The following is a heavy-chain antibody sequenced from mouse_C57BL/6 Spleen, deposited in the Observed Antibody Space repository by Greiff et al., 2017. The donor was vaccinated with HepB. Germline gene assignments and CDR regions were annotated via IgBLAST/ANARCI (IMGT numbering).Heavy chain of an antibody. CDR2: ISHSGST. J-gene: IGHJ3*01. CDR1: GYSITSDY. V-gene: IGHV3-8*01. D-gene: IGHD4-1*01. CDR3: ARSPNWDLAWFAY. Sequence: EVKLQESGPGLAKPSQTLSLTCSVTGYSITSDYWNWIRKFPGNKLEYMGYISHSGSTYYNPSLKSRISITRDTSKTQYYLQLNSVTTEDTATYYCARSPNWDLAWFAYWGQGTLVTVSA.